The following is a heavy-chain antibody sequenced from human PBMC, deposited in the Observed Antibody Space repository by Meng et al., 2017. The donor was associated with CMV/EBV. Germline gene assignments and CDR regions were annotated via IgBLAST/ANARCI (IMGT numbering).Heavy chain of an antibody. Sequence: GESLKISCAASGFTFSSYAMSWVRQAPGKGLEWVSAISGSGGSTYYADSVKGRFTISRDNSKNTLYLQMNSLRAEDTAVCYCAKDGGSGSYYKSSDSSYYYYGMDVWGQGTTVTVSS. CDR1: GFTFSSYA. CDR2: ISGSGGST. CDR3: AKDGGSGSYYKSSDSSYYYYGMDV. V-gene: IGHV3-23*01. D-gene: IGHD3-10*01. J-gene: IGHJ6*02.